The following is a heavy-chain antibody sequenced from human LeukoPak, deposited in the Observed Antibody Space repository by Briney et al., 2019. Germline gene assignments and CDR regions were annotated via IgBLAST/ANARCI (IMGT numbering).Heavy chain of an antibody. V-gene: IGHV4-59*01. Sequence: SETLSLTCTVSAGSISSYYWSWIRQPPGKGLEWIGYIYYSGSTNYNPSLKSRVTISVDTSKNQFSLKLSSVTAADTAVHYCARLIYDSSGYYYSGRYFDYWGQGTLVTVSS. CDR3: ARLIYDSSGYYYSGRYFDY. J-gene: IGHJ4*02. D-gene: IGHD3-22*01. CDR1: AGSISSYY. CDR2: IYYSGST.